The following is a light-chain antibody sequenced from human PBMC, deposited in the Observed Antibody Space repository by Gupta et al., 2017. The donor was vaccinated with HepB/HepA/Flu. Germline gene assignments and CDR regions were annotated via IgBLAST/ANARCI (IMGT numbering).Light chain of an antibody. J-gene: IGLJ3*02. CDR3: AAWDDSLSGPV. Sequence: QSALPQPPSASGTPGQSVTISRSVSSSYIGSNSVYWYQQLPGTAPKLLIYRNNQRPSGVPDRFSGSNSGTSASLAISGLRSEDEAEYYCAAWDDSLSGPVFGGGTKLTVL. CDR2: RNN. CDR1: SSYIGSNS. V-gene: IGLV1-47*01.